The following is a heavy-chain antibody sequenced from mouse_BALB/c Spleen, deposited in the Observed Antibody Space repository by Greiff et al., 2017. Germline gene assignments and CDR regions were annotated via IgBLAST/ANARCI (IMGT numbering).Heavy chain of an antibody. CDR3: ARAYYRYDYAMDY. CDR1: GFSLTSYG. D-gene: IGHD2-14*01. CDR2: IWAGGST. Sequence: QVQLKESGPGLVAPSQSLSITCTVSGFSLTSYGVHWVRQPPGKGLEWLGVIWAGGSTNYNSALMSRLSISKDNSKSQVFLKMNSLQTDDTARYYCARAYYRYDYAMDYWGQGTSGTVSS. V-gene: IGHV2-9*02. J-gene: IGHJ4*01.